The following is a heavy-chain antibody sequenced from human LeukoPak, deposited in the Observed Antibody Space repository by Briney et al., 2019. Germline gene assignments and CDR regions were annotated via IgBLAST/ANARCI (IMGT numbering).Heavy chain of an antibody. CDR3: ARGFSYGQTDFDY. V-gene: IGHV3-30*04. Sequence: GGSLRLSCAASGFTFSSYAVHWVRQAPGKGLEWVAVISYDGSNKYYADSVKGRFTISRDNSKNTLYLQMNSLRAEDTAVYYCARGFSYGQTDFDYWGQGTLVTVSS. D-gene: IGHD5-18*01. CDR2: ISYDGSNK. CDR1: GFTFSSYA. J-gene: IGHJ4*02.